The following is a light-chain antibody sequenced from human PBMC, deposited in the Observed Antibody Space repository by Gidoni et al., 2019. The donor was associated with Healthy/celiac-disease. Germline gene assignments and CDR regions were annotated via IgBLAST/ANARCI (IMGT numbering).Light chain of an antibody. CDR3: QQYYSYPRT. CDR2: AAS. Sequence: AIRVTKSPSSFSASTGDRVTITCRASQDISSNVAWYQQKPGKAPKLLIYAASTLQSGVPSRFSGSASGTAFTLTISCLQSEDFATYYCQQYYSYPRTFGQGTKVEIK. J-gene: IGKJ1*01. V-gene: IGKV1-8*01. CDR1: QDISSN.